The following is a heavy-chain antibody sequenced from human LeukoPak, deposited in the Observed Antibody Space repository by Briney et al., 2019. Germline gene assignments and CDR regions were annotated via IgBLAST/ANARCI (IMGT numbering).Heavy chain of an antibody. V-gene: IGHV4-59*01. CDR1: GGSISSYY. CDR3: ARDCLGSGYCY. J-gene: IGHJ4*02. Sequence: SETLSLTCTVSGGSISSYYWSWIRQPPGKGLEWIGYIYYSGSTNYNPSLKSRVTISVDTSKNQFSLKLSSVTAADTAVNYWARDCLGSGYCYWGQGTLVTVSS. D-gene: IGHD3-22*01. CDR2: IYYSGST.